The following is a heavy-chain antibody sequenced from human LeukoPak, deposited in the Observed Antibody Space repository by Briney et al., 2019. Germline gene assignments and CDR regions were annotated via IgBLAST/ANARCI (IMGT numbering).Heavy chain of an antibody. D-gene: IGHD3-9*01. CDR2: IYYSGST. J-gene: IGHJ4*02. CDR3: ASLLRYFDWLDHDY. Sequence: SETLSLTCTVSGGSISSSSYYWGWIRQPPGKGLEWIGSIYYSGSTYYNPSLKSRVTISVDTSKNQFSLKLSSVTAADTAVYYCASLLRYFDWLDHDYWGQGTLVTVSS. V-gene: IGHV4-39*07. CDR1: GGSISSSSYY.